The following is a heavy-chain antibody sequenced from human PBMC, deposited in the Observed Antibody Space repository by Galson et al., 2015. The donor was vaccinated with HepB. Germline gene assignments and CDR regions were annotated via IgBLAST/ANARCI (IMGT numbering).Heavy chain of an antibody. CDR2: IYPVNSDT. J-gene: IGHJ4*02. Sequence: QSGAEVKKPGESLRISCKGSGYSFTDSWIGWVRQTPEKGLEWMAIIYPVNSDTRYNPSFQGQVTISADKSLSTAYLQWSSLKASDTAIYYCARHTHHYLDYWGQGILVTVSS. CDR1: GYSFTDSW. CDR3: ARHTHHYLDY. V-gene: IGHV5-51*01.